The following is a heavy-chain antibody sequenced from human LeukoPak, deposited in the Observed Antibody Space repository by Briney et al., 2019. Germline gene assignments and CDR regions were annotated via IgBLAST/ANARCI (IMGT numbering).Heavy chain of an antibody. Sequence: SETLSLTCTVSGGSISSDNYYWSWIRQPAGKGLEWIGRISTGGSTNYNPSLKSRLTLSLDTSQNQFSLKLTSVTAADTAVYYCARESGPWDKNWFDPWGQGTLVTVSS. V-gene: IGHV4-61*02. CDR3: ARESGPWDKNWFDP. CDR1: GGSISSDNYY. J-gene: IGHJ5*02. D-gene: IGHD3-3*01. CDR2: ISTGGST.